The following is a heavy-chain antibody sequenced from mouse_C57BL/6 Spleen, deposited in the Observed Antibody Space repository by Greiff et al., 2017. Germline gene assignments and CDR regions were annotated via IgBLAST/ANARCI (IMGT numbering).Heavy chain of an antibody. CDR3: TSGCSGYFDV. CDR1: GFTFSSYA. CDR2: ISSGGDYS. Sequence: DVKLVESGEGLVKPGGSLKLSCAASGFTFSSYAMSWVRQTPEKRLEWVAYISSGGDYSYYADTVKGRFTISSDNSSNTLYLQMSRLKSEYTALYYCTSGCSGYFDVWGTGTTVTVSS. D-gene: IGHD1-1*01. V-gene: IGHV5-9-1*02. J-gene: IGHJ1*03.